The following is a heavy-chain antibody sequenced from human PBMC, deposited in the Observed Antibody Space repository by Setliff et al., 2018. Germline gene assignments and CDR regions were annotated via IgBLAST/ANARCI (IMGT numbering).Heavy chain of an antibody. CDR3: AISTLSICSGGSCPNAFDV. V-gene: IGHV1-18*01. CDR1: GHIFNSYG. J-gene: IGHJ3*01. D-gene: IGHD2-15*01. CDR2: ISSYNDVT. Sequence: ASVKVSCKASGHIFNSYGISWVRQAPGKGLEWVGWISSYNDVTTYAQRFKGRVTLTKDTSTSAAYMELRSLRSDDSAVYYCAISTLSICSGGSCPNAFDVWGQETMVTVSS.